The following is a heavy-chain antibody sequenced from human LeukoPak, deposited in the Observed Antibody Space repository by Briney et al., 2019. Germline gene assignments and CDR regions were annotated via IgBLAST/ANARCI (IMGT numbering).Heavy chain of an antibody. CDR1: GFNFNYYA. CDR2: ISYDGSNK. V-gene: IGHV3-30*04. D-gene: IGHD3-3*01. J-gene: IGHJ6*02. Sequence: GGSLRLSCAASGFNFNYYAMHWVRQAPGKGLEWVAVISYDGSNKYYADSVKGRFTISRDNSKNTLYLQMNSLRAEDTAVYYCAKDFGADYYYYYGMDVWGQGTTVTVSS. CDR3: AKDFGADYYYYYGMDV.